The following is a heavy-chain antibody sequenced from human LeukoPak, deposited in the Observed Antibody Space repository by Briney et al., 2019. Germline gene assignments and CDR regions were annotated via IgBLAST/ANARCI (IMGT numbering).Heavy chain of an antibody. J-gene: IGHJ4*02. Sequence: PSETLSLTCTVSGVSVSNHYWSWIRQPPGKGLEWIGYIYYIETTSYNPSLKSRVTISLDTPKNQFSLKLTSVTAADTAVYYCARYGGVRGNFEYYFDYWGQGTLVTDSS. CDR2: IYYIETT. D-gene: IGHD3-10*01. CDR1: GVSVSNHY. CDR3: ARYGGVRGNFEYYFDY. V-gene: IGHV4-59*02.